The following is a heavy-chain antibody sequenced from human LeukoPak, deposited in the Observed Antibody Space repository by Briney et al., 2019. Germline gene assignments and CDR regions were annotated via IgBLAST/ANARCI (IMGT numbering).Heavy chain of an antibody. CDR2: ITGSGGST. CDR1: GFTFNSYA. CDR3: ARAGNTRFDY. D-gene: IGHD2/OR15-2a*01. V-gene: IGHV3-23*01. Sequence: PGGSLTLSCAASGFTFNSYAMRWHPQAPGKGREGVSAITGSGGSTYYAYPVRGRFTISRANSKNTLYLQMNSLRAEDTAVYDCARAGNTRFDYWGQGTLVTVSS. J-gene: IGHJ4*02.